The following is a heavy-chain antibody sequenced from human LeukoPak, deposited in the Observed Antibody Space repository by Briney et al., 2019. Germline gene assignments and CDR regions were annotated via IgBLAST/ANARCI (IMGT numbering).Heavy chain of an antibody. CDR1: GFTFSSYW. D-gene: IGHD5-24*01. J-gene: IGHJ4*02. CDR2: ISSSSSYI. CDR3: ARGPGWLQGEWYFDY. V-gene: IGHV3-21*01. Sequence: PGGSLRLSCAASGFTFSSYWMSWVRQAPGKGLEWVSSISSSSSYIYYADSVKGRFTISRDNAKNSLYLQMNSLRAEDTAVYYCARGPGWLQGEWYFDYWGQGTLVTVSS.